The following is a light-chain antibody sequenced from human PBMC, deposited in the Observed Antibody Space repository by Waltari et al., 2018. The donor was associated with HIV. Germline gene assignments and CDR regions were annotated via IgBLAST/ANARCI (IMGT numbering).Light chain of an antibody. Sequence: EIVMTQSPATLSVSPGERATLSCRASQTIGSNLAWYQQKPGQAPRLLIYGTSPRATGIPARFNGLGSGTGFTFTISSLQSEDFSVYYCLPYNNWPPWTFGQGTKVEIK. CDR2: GTS. CDR1: QTIGSN. V-gene: IGKV3-15*01. CDR3: LPYNNWPPWT. J-gene: IGKJ1*01.